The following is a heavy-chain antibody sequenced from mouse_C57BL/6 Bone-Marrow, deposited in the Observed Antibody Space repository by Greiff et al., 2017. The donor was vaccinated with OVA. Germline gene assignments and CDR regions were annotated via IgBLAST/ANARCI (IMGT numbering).Heavy chain of an antibody. Sequence: EVMLVESGGGLVQPGGSLSLSCAASGFTFTDYYMSWVRQPPGKALEWLGFIRNKANGYTTEYSASVKGRFTISRDNSQSILYLPMNALRAEDSATYSGARPYDGPYWYFDVWGTGTTVTVSS. CDR3: ARPYDGPYWYFDV. CDR1: GFTFTDYY. D-gene: IGHD2-3*01. V-gene: IGHV7-3*01. J-gene: IGHJ1*03. CDR2: IRNKANGYTT.